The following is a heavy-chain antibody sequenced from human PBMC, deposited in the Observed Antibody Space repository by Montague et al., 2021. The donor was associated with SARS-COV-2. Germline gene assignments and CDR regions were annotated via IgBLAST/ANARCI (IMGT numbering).Heavy chain of an antibody. D-gene: IGHD3-22*01. CDR2: ISDSGST. V-gene: IGHV4-61*05. J-gene: IGHJ4*02. CDR1: GASISSTNYY. Sequence: SETLSLTCTVSGASISSTNYYWSWIRQPPGKGLEWVGYISDSGSTKYNPSLQSRVTISVDTARNQFSLKLLSVTAADTAFYYCARVDSSGPGEYWGQGILVSVPS. CDR3: ARVDSSGPGEY.